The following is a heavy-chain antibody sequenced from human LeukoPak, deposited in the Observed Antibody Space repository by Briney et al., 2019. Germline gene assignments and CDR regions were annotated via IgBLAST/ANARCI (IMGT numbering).Heavy chain of an antibody. J-gene: IGHJ6*02. V-gene: IGHV3-74*01. CDR1: GFTFSSYW. CDR2: ISSDGSST. Sequence: GGSLRLSCAASGFTFSSYWMHWVRQAPGKGLVWVSRISSDGSSTSYADSVKGRFTISRDNAKNTLYLQMNSLRAEDTAVYYCARAGSGSYYFYGMDVWGQGTTVTVSS. D-gene: IGHD3-10*01. CDR3: ARAGSGSYYFYGMDV.